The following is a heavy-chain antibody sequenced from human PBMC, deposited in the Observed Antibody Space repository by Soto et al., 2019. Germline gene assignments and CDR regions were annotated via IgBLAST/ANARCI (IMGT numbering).Heavy chain of an antibody. Sequence: QITLKETGPTLVNPPQTLTLTCTFSGFSLTTYGVGVGWIRQPPGKALEWLAFIYWDDDKRYSPSLKSRLTIPKDTSKNQAAPRMTNMDPVATATYYCAHSRGYVGFDYWGQGILVTVSS. CDR2: IYWDDDK. J-gene: IGHJ4*02. CDR1: GFSLTTYGVG. D-gene: IGHD5-12*01. V-gene: IGHV2-5*02. CDR3: AHSRGYVGFDY.